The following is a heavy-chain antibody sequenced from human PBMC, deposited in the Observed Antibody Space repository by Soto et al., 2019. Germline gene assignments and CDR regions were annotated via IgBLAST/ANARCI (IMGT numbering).Heavy chain of an antibody. CDR1: GFTFSDYY. Sequence: QVQLVESGGGLVKPGGSLRLSCAASGFTFSDYYMTWIRQAPGKGLEWVSYISGSGTTIYYADSVKGRFTVSRNNAKNSLHLQLSSLRAEDTAVYYCASDPYYYASGYWGQGTLVTVSS. D-gene: IGHD3-10*01. CDR2: ISGSGTTI. V-gene: IGHV3-11*01. J-gene: IGHJ4*02. CDR3: ASDPYYYASGY.